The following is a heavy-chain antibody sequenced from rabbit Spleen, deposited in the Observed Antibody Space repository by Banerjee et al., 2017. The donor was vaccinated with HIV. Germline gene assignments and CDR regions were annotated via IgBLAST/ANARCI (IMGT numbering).Heavy chain of an antibody. D-gene: IGHD6-1*01. CDR3: ARGYTDYATSRLDL. J-gene: IGHJ3*01. Sequence: QEQLVESGGGLVKPEGSLTLTCKASGFSFSNKDVMCWVRQAPGKGLEWIACINAYTGKPVYATWAKGRFTISRTSSTTVTLQMTSLTAADTATYFCARGYTDYATSRLDLWGPGTLVTVS. CDR1: GFSFSNKDV. CDR2: INAYTGKP. V-gene: IGHV1S45*01.